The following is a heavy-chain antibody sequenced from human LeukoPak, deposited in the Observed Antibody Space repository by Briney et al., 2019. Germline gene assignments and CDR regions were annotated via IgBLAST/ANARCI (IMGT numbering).Heavy chain of an antibody. D-gene: IGHD6-13*01. Sequence: SVKVSCKASGGTFSSYAISWVRQAPGQGLEWMGGIIPIFGTANYAQTFQGRVTITADESTSTAYMELSSLRSEDTGVYYCATDSSSRHFDYWGQGTLVTVSS. V-gene: IGHV1-69*13. CDR2: IIPIFGTA. J-gene: IGHJ4*02. CDR1: GGTFSSYA. CDR3: ATDSSSRHFDY.